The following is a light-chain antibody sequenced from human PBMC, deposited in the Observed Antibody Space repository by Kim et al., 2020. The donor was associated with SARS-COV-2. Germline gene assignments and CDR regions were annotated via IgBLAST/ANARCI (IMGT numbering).Light chain of an antibody. V-gene: IGKV3-11*01. CDR2: DAS. Sequence: EIVLTQSPGTLSLSPGERATLSCRASQSVASFLAWYQQKPGQAPRLLIYDASNRATGIPARFSGSGSGTDFTLTISSLEPEDFAVYYCQQRSNWNLTFGGGTKVDIK. J-gene: IGKJ4*01. CDR1: QSVASF. CDR3: QQRSNWNLT.